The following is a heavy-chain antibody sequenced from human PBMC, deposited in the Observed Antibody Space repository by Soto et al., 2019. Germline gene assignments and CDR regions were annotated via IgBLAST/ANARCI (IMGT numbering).Heavy chain of an antibody. D-gene: IGHD3-10*01. CDR3: TRITSLAGVY. V-gene: IGHV1-69*13. CDR1: GGTFSSYA. Sequence: ASVKVSCNASGGTFSSYAISWVRQAPGQGLEWMGGIIPIFGTANYAQKFQGRVTITADESTSTAYMELNSLRAEDTAVYYCTRITSLAGVYWGQGTLVTVSS. J-gene: IGHJ4*02. CDR2: IIPIFGTA.